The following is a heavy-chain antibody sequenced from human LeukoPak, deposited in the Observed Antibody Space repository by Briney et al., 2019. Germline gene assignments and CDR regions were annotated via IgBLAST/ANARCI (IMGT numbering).Heavy chain of an antibody. Sequence: GGSLRLSCTASGFSFGDYPMSGVRQAPGKGLAWVGYIRTKAYGGTTEYAASVKGRFTISRDDSKSVAYLQMNSLKTEDTAVYYCTRRYNYDSSGYYYVRDAFDIWGQGTMVTVSS. CDR3: TRRYNYDSSGYYYVRDAFDI. D-gene: IGHD3-22*01. CDR2: IRTKAYGGTT. J-gene: IGHJ3*02. V-gene: IGHV3-49*04. CDR1: GFSFGDYP.